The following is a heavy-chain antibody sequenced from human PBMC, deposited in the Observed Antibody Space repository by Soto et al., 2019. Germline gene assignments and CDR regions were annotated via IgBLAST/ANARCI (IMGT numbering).Heavy chain of an antibody. CDR3: ARVPNGDNNWFDP. V-gene: IGHV3-48*01. Sequence: PGGSLGLSCAASGFTFSRHSMVWVRQDPGQGLEWVSYISSSSGRIEYADSVKGRFTLSRDNVKSSLYLQMNSLSVEDMALYYSARVPNGDNNWFDPWGQGTLVTVSS. D-gene: IGHD4-17*01. CDR1: GFTFSRHS. J-gene: IGHJ5*02. CDR2: ISSSSGRI.